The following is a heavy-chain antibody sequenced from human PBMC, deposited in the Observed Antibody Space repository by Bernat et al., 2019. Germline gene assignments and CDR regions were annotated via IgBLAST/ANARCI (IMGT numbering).Heavy chain of an antibody. CDR2: IWYDGSNK. D-gene: IGHD2-15*01. J-gene: IGHJ3*02. CDR1: GFTFSSYG. CDR3: ARVLDCSGGSCYSALGAFDI. V-gene: IGHV3-33*01. Sequence: VQLVESGGGLVEPGGSLRLSCAASGFTFSSYGMHWVRQAPGKGLEWVAVIWYDGSNKYYADSVKGRFTISRDNSKNTLYLQMNSLRAEDTAVYYCARVLDCSGGSCYSALGAFDIWGQGTMVTVSS.